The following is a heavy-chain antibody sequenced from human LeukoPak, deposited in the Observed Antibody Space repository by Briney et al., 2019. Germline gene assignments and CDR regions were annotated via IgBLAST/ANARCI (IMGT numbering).Heavy chain of an antibody. CDR3: AKSPLDETPDY. Sequence: GSLRLSCAAPGFTFCSYCMSWVRQAPGKGLEWVSAISGSGGSTYYADSVKGRFTISRDNSKNTLYLQMNSLRAEDTAVYYCAKSPLDETPDYWGQGTLVTVSS. CDR2: ISGSGGST. V-gene: IGHV3-23*01. CDR1: GFTFCSYC. D-gene: IGHD5-24*01. J-gene: IGHJ4*02.